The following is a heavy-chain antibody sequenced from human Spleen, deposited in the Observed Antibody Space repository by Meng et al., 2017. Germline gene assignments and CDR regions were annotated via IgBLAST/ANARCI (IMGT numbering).Heavy chain of an antibody. Sequence: ASVKVSCKASGYTFTGYYMHWVRQAPGQGLEWMGRINPNSGGTNYAQKFQGRVTMTRDTSISTAYMELSRLRSDDTAVYYCAKDRDDFDSGSFYYRPPHNWGQGTLVTVSS. CDR3: AKDRDDFDSGSFYYRPPHN. CDR1: GYTFTGYY. D-gene: IGHD3-22*01. CDR2: INPNSGGT. J-gene: IGHJ4*02. V-gene: IGHV1-2*06.